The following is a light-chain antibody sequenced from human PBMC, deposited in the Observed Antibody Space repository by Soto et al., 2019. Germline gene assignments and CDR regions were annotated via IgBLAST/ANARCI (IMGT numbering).Light chain of an antibody. CDR1: QSISSW. J-gene: IGKJ4*01. CDR3: QQYYNCPHT. V-gene: IGKV1-5*03. CDR2: KAS. Sequence: DIQMTQSPATLSVSVGERATITCRASQSISSWLAWYQQKPGKAPKLLIYKASSLESGVPSRFSGSGSGTEFTLTISSLQPDDFAAYYCQQYYNCPHTFGGGTKVDI.